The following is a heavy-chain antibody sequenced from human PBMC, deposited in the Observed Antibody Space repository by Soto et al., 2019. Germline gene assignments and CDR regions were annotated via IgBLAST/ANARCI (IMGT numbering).Heavy chain of an antibody. D-gene: IGHD3-10*01. CDR1: GASISSRTDY. CDR2: FYDSETT. CDR3: ARSSVGFGDLKS. Sequence: QVQLQESGPGLVKPSQTLSLTCTVSGASISSRTDYWTWVRQHPGEGLEWTGYFYDSETTHYNPSLRSRISISVDTSKNHFSLNMRSVTAADTAVYFCARSSVGFGDLKSWGQGTLVVVSS. J-gene: IGHJ4*02. V-gene: IGHV4-31*03.